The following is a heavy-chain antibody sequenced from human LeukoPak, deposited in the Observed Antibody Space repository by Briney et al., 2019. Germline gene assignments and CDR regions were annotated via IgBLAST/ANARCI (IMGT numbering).Heavy chain of an antibody. V-gene: IGHV3-23*01. D-gene: IGHD3-10*01. J-gene: IGHJ5*02. CDR2: ISGSGGST. CDR3: AKDGAKMYYYGSGSHNWFDP. Sequence: PGGSLRLSCSASGFPFSSYAMSSVRQAPGKGLEWVSAISGSGGSTSYADCVKGRFTISRDNSKNTLYLQMNSLRAEDTAVYYCAKDGAKMYYYGSGSHNWFDPWGQGTLVTVSS. CDR1: GFPFSSYA.